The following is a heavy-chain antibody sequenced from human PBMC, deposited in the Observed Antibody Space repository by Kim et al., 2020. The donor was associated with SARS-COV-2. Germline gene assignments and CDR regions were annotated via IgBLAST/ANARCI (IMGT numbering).Heavy chain of an antibody. CDR3: ARDTYSYGRGRYYYGMDV. CDR2: ISSSGSTI. J-gene: IGHJ6*02. Sequence: GGSLRLSCAASGFTFSSYEMNWVRQAPGKGLEWVSYISSSGSTIYYADSVKGRFTISRDNAKNSLYLQMNSLRAEDTAVYYCARDTYSYGRGRYYYGMDVWGQGTTVTVSS. V-gene: IGHV3-48*03. CDR1: GFTFSSYE. D-gene: IGHD5-18*01.